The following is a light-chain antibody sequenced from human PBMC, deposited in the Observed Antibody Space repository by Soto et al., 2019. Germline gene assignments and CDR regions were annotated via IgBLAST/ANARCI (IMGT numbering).Light chain of an antibody. CDR2: LGS. J-gene: IGKJ5*01. CDR1: QSLLHSNGYNY. Sequence: DIVMTQSPLSLPVTPGEPASISCRSSQSLLHSNGYNYLDWYLQKPGQSPQLLIYLGSNRASGVPDRFSGTGSGTDFTLTISSLQAEDVAIYYCQQYYTDPTFGRGTRLEIK. CDR3: QQYYTDPT. V-gene: IGKV2-28*01.